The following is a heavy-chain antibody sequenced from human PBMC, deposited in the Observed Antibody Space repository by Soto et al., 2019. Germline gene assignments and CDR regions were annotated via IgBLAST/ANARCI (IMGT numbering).Heavy chain of an antibody. Sequence: GSLRLSCAASGFTFSSYAMSWVRQAPGKGLEWVSAISGSGGSTYYADSVKGRFTISRDNSKNTLYLQMRSLRAGDTATYYCAKEVIAARPYYFDYWGQGTLVTVSS. CDR3: AKEVIAARPYYFDY. J-gene: IGHJ4*02. CDR2: ISGSGGST. V-gene: IGHV3-23*01. CDR1: GFTFSSYA. D-gene: IGHD6-6*01.